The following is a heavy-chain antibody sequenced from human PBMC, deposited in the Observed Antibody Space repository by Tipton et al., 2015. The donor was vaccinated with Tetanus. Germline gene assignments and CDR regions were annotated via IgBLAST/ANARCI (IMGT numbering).Heavy chain of an antibody. V-gene: IGHV4-31*03. J-gene: IGHJ2*01. D-gene: IGHD2-15*01. CDR1: GDSISSGGYY. CDR3: ARAQRDIEVVVVAPPYWFFDL. CDR2: IYYSGYT. Sequence: TLSLTCTVAGDSISSGGYYWNWVRQNPGKGLEWIGYIYYSGYTSYNPSLKSRLSISVDSSKNQFSLKLSSVTAADTAVYYCARAQRDIEVVVVAPPYWFFDLWGRGTRVAVSS.